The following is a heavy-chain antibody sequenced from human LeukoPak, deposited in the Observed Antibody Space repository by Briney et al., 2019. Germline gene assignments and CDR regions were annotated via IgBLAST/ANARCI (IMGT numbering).Heavy chain of an antibody. CDR1: GYTFTGYY. Sequence: ASVKVSCKASGYTFTGYYMHWVRQAPGQGLEWMGRINPNSGGTNYAQKFQGRVTMTRDTSISTAYMELSSLRSEDTAVYYCARGHYYDSSGYSYWGQGTLVTVSS. J-gene: IGHJ4*02. V-gene: IGHV1-2*06. CDR2: INPNSGGT. CDR3: ARGHYYDSSGYSY. D-gene: IGHD3-22*01.